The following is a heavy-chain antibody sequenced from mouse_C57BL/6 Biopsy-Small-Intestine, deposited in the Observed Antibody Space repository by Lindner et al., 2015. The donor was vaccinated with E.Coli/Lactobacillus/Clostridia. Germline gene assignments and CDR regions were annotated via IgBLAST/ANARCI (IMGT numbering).Heavy chain of an antibody. CDR1: GYTFTAYY. J-gene: IGHJ3*01. Sequence: SVKVSCKASGYTFTAYYMHRVRQAPGQGLEWMGWINPNSGATYYAQKFQGWITMTRDTSISTANMELSRLKSDDTAIYYCARHYCTNGICYFDYWGQGTLVTVS. CDR2: INPNSGAT. CDR3: ARHYCTNGICYFDY. V-gene: IGHV1S29*02. D-gene: IGHD1-2*01.